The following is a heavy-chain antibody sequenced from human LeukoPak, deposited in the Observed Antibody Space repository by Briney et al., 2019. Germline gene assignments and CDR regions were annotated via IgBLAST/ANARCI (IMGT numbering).Heavy chain of an antibody. J-gene: IGHJ4*02. V-gene: IGHV3-23*01. D-gene: IGHD2-21*02. CDR1: GFTFSSYA. Sequence: GGSLRLSCAASGFTFSSYAMSWVRQAPGKGLEWVSAISGSGGSTYYADSVKGRFTISRDNSKNTLYLQMNSLRAEDTAVYYCAKGVTAIPHRAYFDYWGQGTLVTVSS. CDR2: ISGSGGST. CDR3: AKGVTAIPHRAYFDY.